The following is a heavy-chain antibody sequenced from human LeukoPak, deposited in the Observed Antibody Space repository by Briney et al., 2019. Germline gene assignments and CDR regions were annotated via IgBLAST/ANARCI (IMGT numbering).Heavy chain of an antibody. CDR2: ISSSSSYI. V-gene: IGHV3-21*01. Sequence: GGSLRLPCAASGFTFSSYSMNWVRQAPGKGLEWVSSISSSSSYIYYADSVKGRFTISRDNAKNSLYLQMNSLRAEDTAVYYCARENDYGDYELDPWGQGTLVTVSS. CDR3: ARENDYGDYELDP. J-gene: IGHJ5*02. CDR1: GFTFSSYS. D-gene: IGHD4-17*01.